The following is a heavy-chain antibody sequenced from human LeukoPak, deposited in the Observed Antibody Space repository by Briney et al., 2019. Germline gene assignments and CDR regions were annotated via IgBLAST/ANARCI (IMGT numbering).Heavy chain of an antibody. CDR2: MNPKSGDT. D-gene: IGHD2-15*01. Sequence: ASVKVSCKASGYTFINYDINWVRQATGQGLEWMGWMNPKSGDTGYAQKLQGRVTMTTDTSTSTAYMELRSLRSDDTAVYYCARDVHRDCSGGSCEVDYWGQGTLVTVSS. CDR1: GYTFINYD. CDR3: ARDVHRDCSGGSCEVDY. V-gene: IGHV1-8*01. J-gene: IGHJ4*02.